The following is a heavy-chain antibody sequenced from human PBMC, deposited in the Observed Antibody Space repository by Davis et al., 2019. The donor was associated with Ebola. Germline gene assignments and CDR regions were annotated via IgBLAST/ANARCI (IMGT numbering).Heavy chain of an antibody. Sequence: GESLKISCAASGFTFSNAWMSWVRQAPGKGLEWVSSISSSSSYIYYADSVKGRFTISRDNAKNSLYLQMNSLRAEDTAVYYCAREAGPVWFDYWGQGTLVTVSS. D-gene: IGHD6-19*01. CDR3: AREAGPVWFDY. CDR2: ISSSSSYI. CDR1: GFTFSNAW. V-gene: IGHV3-21*01. J-gene: IGHJ4*02.